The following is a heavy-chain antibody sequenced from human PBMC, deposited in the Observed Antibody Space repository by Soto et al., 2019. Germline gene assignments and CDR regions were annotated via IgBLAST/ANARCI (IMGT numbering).Heavy chain of an antibody. V-gene: IGHV3-7*01. CDR2: IKHDGSEK. D-gene: IGHD3-16*01. J-gene: IGHJ6*02. CDR3: ARQGGRRTYYYYYGMDV. Sequence: EVQLVESGGGLVQPGGSLRLSCTASGFTVSSYWMSWVRQAPGKGLEWVANIKHDGSEKHYVDSVKGRFTISTDNAKNSVFLEMNSLRAEDTAVYYCARQGGRRTYYYYYGMDVWGQGTTVTVSS. CDR1: GFTVSSYW.